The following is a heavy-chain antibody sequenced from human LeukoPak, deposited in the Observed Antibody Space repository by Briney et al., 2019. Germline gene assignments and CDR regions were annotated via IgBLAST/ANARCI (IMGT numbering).Heavy chain of an antibody. CDR2: INPNSGGT. D-gene: IGHD2-2*01. CDR3: ARDSQYCSSTSCSETDWFDP. Sequence: ASVKVSCKASGYTFTGYYMHWVRQAPGQGLEWMGWINPNSGGTNYAQKFQGRVTMTRDTSISTAYMELSRLRSDDTAVYYCARDSQYCSSTSCSETDWFDPWGQGTLVTVSS. CDR1: GYTFTGYY. J-gene: IGHJ5*02. V-gene: IGHV1-2*02.